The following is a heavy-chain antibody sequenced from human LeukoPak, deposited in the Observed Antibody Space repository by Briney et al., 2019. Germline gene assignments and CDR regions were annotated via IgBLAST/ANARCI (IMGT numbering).Heavy chain of an antibody. D-gene: IGHD5-18*01. V-gene: IGHV4-59*01. CDR1: GGSISSDY. CDR3: ARGYRAPQTFYSYHYFDS. J-gene: IGHJ4*02. Sequence: SETLSLTCTVSGGSISSDYWSWIRQPPGKGLEWIGYIYYTGSTNYNPSLKSRVTISVDTSKNQFSLELSSVTAADTAVYYCARGYRAPQTFYSYHYFDSWAQGILVTVSS. CDR2: IYYTGST.